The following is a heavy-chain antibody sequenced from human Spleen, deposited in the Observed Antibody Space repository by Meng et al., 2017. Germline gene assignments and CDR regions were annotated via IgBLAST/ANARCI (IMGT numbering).Heavy chain of an antibody. Sequence: QVLLVQSGAEVKKTRASVKVSCKASGYTYTDYQTDWVRQAPGQGLEWMGWITPGSGNTKYSQKFQGRLTITTDTSASTAYMELSTLRSEDTAVYYCARDFTSGSSGDPWGQGTLVTVSS. V-gene: IGHV1-18*01. J-gene: IGHJ5*02. CDR2: ITPGSGNT. D-gene: IGHD6-19*01. CDR1: GYTYTDYQ. CDR3: ARDFTSGSSGDP.